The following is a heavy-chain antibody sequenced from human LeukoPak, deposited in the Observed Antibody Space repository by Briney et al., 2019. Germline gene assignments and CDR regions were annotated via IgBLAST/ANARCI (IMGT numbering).Heavy chain of an antibody. V-gene: IGHV4-4*07. Sequence: PSETLSLTCTVSGGSITTYQWTWIRQPAGKGPEWIGLIYTSGSTYYNPSLKSRVTISVDTSKNQFSLKLSSVTAADTAVYYCARDRYTVVSWYFDLWGRGTLVTVSS. D-gene: IGHD4-23*01. CDR1: GGSITTYQ. J-gene: IGHJ2*01. CDR2: IYTSGST. CDR3: ARDRYTVVSWYFDL.